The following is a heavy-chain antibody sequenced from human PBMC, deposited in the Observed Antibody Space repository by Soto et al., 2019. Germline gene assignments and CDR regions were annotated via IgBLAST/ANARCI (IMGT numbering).Heavy chain of an antibody. V-gene: IGHV3-23*01. CDR1: GFTFSSYA. J-gene: IGHJ4*02. CDR3: AGSPGYSRALLDY. D-gene: IGHD6-13*01. Sequence: EVQLLESGGGLVQPGGSLRLSCAASGFTFSSYAMSWVRQAPGKGLEWVSAISGSGGSTYYADSVKGRFTISRDNSKNTLYLQMNSLRAEDTAVYYCAGSPGYSRALLDYWGQGTLVTVSS. CDR2: ISGSGGST.